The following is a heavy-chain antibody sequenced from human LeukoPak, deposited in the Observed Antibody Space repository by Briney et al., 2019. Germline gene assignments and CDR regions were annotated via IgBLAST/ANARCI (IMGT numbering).Heavy chain of an antibody. CDR1: GFTFSSYS. V-gene: IGHV3-21*01. CDR3: ASDDSSGWYTPYFQH. J-gene: IGHJ1*01. CDR2: ISSSSSYI. D-gene: IGHD6-19*01. Sequence: PGGSLRLSCAASGFTFSSYSMNWVRQAPGKGLEWVSSISSSSSYIYYADSVKGRFTISRDNAKNSLYLQMNSLRAEDTAVYYCASDDSSGWYTPYFQHWGQGTLVTVSS.